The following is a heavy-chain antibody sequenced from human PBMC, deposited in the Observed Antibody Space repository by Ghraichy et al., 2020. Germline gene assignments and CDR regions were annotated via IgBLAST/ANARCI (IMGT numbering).Heavy chain of an antibody. V-gene: IGHV4-34*01. D-gene: IGHD3-16*01. CDR3: ASLGAFDI. Sequence: SETLSLTCAVYGGSFSGYYWSWIRQPPGKGLEWIGEINHSGSTNYNPSLKSRVTISVDTSKNQFSLKLSSVTAADTAVYYCASLGAFDIWGQGTMVTVSS. CDR2: INHSGST. J-gene: IGHJ3*02. CDR1: GGSFSGYY.